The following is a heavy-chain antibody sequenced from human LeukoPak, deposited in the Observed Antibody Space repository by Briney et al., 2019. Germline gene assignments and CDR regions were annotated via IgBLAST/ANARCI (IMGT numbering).Heavy chain of an antibody. V-gene: IGHV4-30-4*07. Sequence: PSETLSLTCAVSGDSISSGGYSWTWIRQTPGKGLEWIAYIHDSGSTYYNPSLKSRLSISIDTSKNQFSLKLNSVTAADTAVYYCARAYCVGDCTVLHIYFDNWGQGTLVTVSS. CDR2: IHDSGST. D-gene: IGHD2-21*02. CDR1: GDSISSGGYS. J-gene: IGHJ4*02. CDR3: ARAYCVGDCTVLHIYFDN.